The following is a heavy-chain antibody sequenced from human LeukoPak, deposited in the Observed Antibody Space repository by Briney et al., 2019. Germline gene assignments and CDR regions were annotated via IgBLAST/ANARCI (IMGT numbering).Heavy chain of an antibody. CDR2: LHSGGST. CDR1: GFIVSSNY. V-gene: IGHV3-53*01. D-gene: IGHD6-13*01. CDR3: VRDDLWQQMAL. J-gene: IGHJ1*01. Sequence: PGGSLRLSCAASGFIVSSNYMHWVRQAPGKGLEWVSVLHSGGSTFYAQSVKGRFTISRDNSNNILYLQMNRLRAEDTAMYHCVRDDLWQQMALWGQGTLVAVSS.